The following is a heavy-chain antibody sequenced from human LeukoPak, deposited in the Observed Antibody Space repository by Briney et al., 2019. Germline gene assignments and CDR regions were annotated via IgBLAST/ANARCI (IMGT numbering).Heavy chain of an antibody. Sequence: QTGGSLRLSCAASGFTFSSYWMHWIRQAPGKGLVWVSHINSDGSSTNYADSVKGRFTISRDNAKNTLYLQMNTLRAEDTAVYYCVGSSSSRDYWGQGTLVTVSS. CDR1: GFTFSSYW. J-gene: IGHJ4*02. CDR2: INSDGSST. D-gene: IGHD6-6*01. V-gene: IGHV3-74*01. CDR3: VGSSSSRDY.